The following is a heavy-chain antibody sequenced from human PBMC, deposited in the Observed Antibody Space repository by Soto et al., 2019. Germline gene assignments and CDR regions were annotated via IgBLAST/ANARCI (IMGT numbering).Heavy chain of an antibody. D-gene: IGHD3-10*01. V-gene: IGHV3-7*05. J-gene: IGHJ3*02. CDR2: IKQDGSEK. CDR3: ARDSGRYYYGSGSYYAFDI. Sequence: GGSLRLSCAASGFTFSSYWMSWVRQAPGKGLEWVANIKQDGSEKYYVDSVKGRFTISRDNAKNPLYLQMNSLRAEDTAVYYCARDSGRYYYGSGSYYAFDIWGQGTMVTVSS. CDR1: GFTFSSYW.